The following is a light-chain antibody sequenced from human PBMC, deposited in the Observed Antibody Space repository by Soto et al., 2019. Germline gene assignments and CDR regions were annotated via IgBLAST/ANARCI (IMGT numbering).Light chain of an antibody. V-gene: IGLV1-47*01. Sequence: QLVLTQPPSASGTPGQRVTISCSGSSSNIGSNYVYWYQQLPGTAPKLLIYRNNQRPSGVPDRFSGSKSGTSASLAISGLRSEDEADDYCSAWDDSLSGHVVFGGGTKVTVL. CDR1: SSNIGSNY. J-gene: IGLJ2*01. CDR2: RNN. CDR3: SAWDDSLSGHVV.